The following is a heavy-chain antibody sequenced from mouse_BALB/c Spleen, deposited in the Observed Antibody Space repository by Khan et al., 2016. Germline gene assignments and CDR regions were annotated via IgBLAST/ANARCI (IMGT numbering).Heavy chain of an antibody. V-gene: IGHV14-3*02. CDR1: GFNIKDTY. D-gene: IGHD2-1*01. CDR3: ARYYGNYDYARDY. J-gene: IGHJ4*01. CDR2: IDPANGNT. Sequence: VQLQQSGAELVKPGASVKLSCTASGFNIKDTYMHWVKQRPEQGLEWIGRIDPANGNTKYDPKFQGKATITADTSSNTAYLQRSSLTSEDTAVYYCARYYGNYDYARDYWGQGTSVTVSS.